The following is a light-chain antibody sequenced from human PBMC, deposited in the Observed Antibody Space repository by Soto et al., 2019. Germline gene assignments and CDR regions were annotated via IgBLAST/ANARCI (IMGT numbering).Light chain of an antibody. CDR2: SAS. CDR1: QSVSNF. Sequence: DIQMTQSPSSLSASVGDRITITCRASQSVSNFLVWYQQKPGKAPKLLIHSASTLQSGVPSRFSGSGSGTDLTLTISSLQPEDVATYYCQQSFSSPPITFGQGTRLEI. V-gene: IGKV1-39*01. J-gene: IGKJ5*01. CDR3: QQSFSSPPIT.